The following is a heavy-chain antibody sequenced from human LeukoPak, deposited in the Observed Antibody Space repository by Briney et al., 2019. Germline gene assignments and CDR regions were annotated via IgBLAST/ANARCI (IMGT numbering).Heavy chain of an antibody. Sequence: GGSLRLSHAASGFTLSSYWLHWVRQAPGKGLVWVSRINSDGSITSYADSVKGRFTISRDNAKNTLYLQMNSLRAEDTAVYYCARSSGSYYGYWGQGTLVTVSS. V-gene: IGHV3-74*01. CDR1: GFTLSSYW. CDR3: ARSSGSYYGY. CDR2: INSDGSIT. J-gene: IGHJ4*02. D-gene: IGHD1-26*01.